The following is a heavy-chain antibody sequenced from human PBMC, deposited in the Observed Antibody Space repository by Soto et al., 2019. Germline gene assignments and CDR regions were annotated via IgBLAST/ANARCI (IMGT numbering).Heavy chain of an antibody. J-gene: IGHJ4*02. CDR1: GGSISSYY. CDR3: ARHSVTYYDFDY. Sequence: QVQLQESGPGVVKPSETLSLTCTVSGGSISSYYWSWIRQPPGKGVEWIGDIYYSGSTNYNPSLKSRVTISEDTSNNQFSLTLTSVTAADMAVYYCARHSVTYYDFDYWGQGTLVTVSS. V-gene: IGHV4-59*08. CDR2: IYYSGST. D-gene: IGHD1-26*01.